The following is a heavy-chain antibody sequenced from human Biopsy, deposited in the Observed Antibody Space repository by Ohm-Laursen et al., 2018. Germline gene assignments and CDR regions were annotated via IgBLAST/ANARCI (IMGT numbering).Heavy chain of an antibody. Sequence: SDTLSLTWTVSGDSISSYYWSWIRQPPGKGLQWIGYVYYTGSTDYNPSLQSRVTISVDTSENHFSLRLRSVTPADTAIYYCARDRGYYSDRTVPGYFDLWGRGTLVTVSS. CDR1: GDSISSYY. CDR3: ARDRGYYSDRTVPGYFDL. CDR2: VYYTGST. V-gene: IGHV4-59*01. J-gene: IGHJ2*01. D-gene: IGHD3-22*01.